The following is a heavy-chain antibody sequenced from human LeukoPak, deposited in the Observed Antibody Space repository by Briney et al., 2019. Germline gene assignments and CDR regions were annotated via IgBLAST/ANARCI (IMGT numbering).Heavy chain of an antibody. D-gene: IGHD3/OR15-3a*01. Sequence: PETLSLTCAVYGGSFGGYYWSWIRQPPGKGLEWIGEINHSGSTNYNPSLKSRVTIPVDTSKNQFSLKLSSVTAADTAVYYCARASPLGLNWFDPWGQGTLVTVSS. CDR2: INHSGST. CDR3: ARASPLGLNWFDP. CDR1: GGSFGGYY. J-gene: IGHJ5*02. V-gene: IGHV4-34*01.